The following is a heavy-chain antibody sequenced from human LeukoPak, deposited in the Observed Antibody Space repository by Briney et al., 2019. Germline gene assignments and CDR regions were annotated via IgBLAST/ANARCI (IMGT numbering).Heavy chain of an antibody. D-gene: IGHD1-26*01. CDR2: ISSSSSYI. J-gene: IGHJ4*02. CDR3: ARDWDAETDY. CDR1: GFTFSSYS. Sequence: PGGSLRLSCAASGFTFSSYSMNWVRQAPGKGLEWVSSISSSSSYIYYADSVKGRFTISRDNAKNSLYLQMNSLRADDTAVYYCARDWDAETDYWGQGTLVTVSS. V-gene: IGHV3-21*01.